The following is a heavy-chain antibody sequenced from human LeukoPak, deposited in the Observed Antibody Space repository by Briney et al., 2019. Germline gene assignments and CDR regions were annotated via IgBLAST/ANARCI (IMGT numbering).Heavy chain of an antibody. D-gene: IGHD2-15*01. CDR3: AKDLEVVAATLFDY. V-gene: IGHV3-23*01. J-gene: IGHJ4*02. CDR2: ISGSGGST. Sequence: GGSLRLSCAASGFTFSSYAMSWVRQAPGKGLEWDSAISGSGGSTYYADPVKGRFTISRDNSKNTLYLQMNSLRAEDTAVYYCAKDLEVVAATLFDYWGQGTLVTVSS. CDR1: GFTFSSYA.